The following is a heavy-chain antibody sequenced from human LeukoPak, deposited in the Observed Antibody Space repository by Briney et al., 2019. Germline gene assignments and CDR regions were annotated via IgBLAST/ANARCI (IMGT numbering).Heavy chain of an antibody. Sequence: GGSLRLSCAASGFAFNSYWMHWVRQAPGKGLVWVSRTNIDGSTTSYADSVRGRFTISRDNAKNTLHLQMNSLSAEDTAVYYCARDPYETSGSGVDYWGQGTLVTVSS. CDR1: GFAFNSYW. J-gene: IGHJ4*02. D-gene: IGHD5-12*01. CDR3: ARDPYETSGSGVDY. V-gene: IGHV3-74*01. CDR2: TNIDGSTT.